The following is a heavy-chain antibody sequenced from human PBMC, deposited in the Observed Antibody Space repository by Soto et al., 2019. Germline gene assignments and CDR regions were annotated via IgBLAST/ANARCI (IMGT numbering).Heavy chain of an antibody. CDR1: GFTFSDYY. D-gene: IGHD3-22*01. CDR3: ERGVGYYDSDGYFDY. V-gene: IGHV3-11*01. Sequence: GGSLRLSCAASGFTFSDYYMSWIRQAPGKGLEWVSYISSSGSIIYYADSVKGRFTISRDNAKNSLYLQMNSLRAEDTAVYYCERGVGYYDSDGYFDYWGQGTLVTVSS. CDR2: ISSSGSII. J-gene: IGHJ4*02.